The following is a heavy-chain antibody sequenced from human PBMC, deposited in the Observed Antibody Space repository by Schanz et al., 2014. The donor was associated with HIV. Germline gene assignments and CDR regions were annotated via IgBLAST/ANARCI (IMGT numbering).Heavy chain of an antibody. Sequence: QVQLVQSGAEVKKPGASVKVSCKASGYTFINYDIHWVRQASGQGPEWMGWVSGYNANTEFARVFQGRVTMTRDTSTTTAYMELSSLTSEDTAIYFCARTSFTPGASGLKRSLYGMDVWGQGTTVTVSS. CDR2: VSGYNANT. J-gene: IGHJ6*02. CDR3: ARTSFTPGASGLKRSLYGMDV. D-gene: IGHD3-10*01. CDR1: GYTFINYD. V-gene: IGHV1-8*01.